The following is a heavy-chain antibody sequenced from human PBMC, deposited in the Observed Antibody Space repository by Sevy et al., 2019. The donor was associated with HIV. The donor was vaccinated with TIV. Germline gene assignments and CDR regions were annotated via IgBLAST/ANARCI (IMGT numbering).Heavy chain of an antibody. J-gene: IGHJ4*02. V-gene: IGHV3-23*01. CDR3: AKQPDY. CDR2: ISRVGDNT. CDR1: ASTFSIYA. Sequence: GGSLRLSCEVPASTFSIYAMSWVRQAPGKGLEWVSAISRVGDNTYYADSVKGRFTISRDNSKNTLYLQMNSLRGDDTAVYYCAKQPDYWGRGTLVTVSS.